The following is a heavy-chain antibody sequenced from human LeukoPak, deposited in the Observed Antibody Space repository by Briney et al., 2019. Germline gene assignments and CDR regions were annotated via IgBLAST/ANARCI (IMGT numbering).Heavy chain of an antibody. CDR2: ISAYNGNT. J-gene: IGHJ4*02. D-gene: IGHD3-3*01. Sequence: ASVNVSCKASGYTFINYGISWVRQAPGQGLEWMGWISAYNGNTNYAQRFQDRVTMTTDTSTSTVYMELRSLRSDDTAVYYCARSSDITIFGVVTPYYFDSWGQGTLVTVSS. V-gene: IGHV1-18*01. CDR1: GYTFINYG. CDR3: ARSSDITIFGVVTPYYFDS.